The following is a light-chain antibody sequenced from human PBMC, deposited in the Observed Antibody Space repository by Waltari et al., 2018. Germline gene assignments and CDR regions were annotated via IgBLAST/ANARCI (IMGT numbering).Light chain of an antibody. CDR1: NIGRTS. CDR2: EDR. J-gene: IGLJ2*01. Sequence: SYVLTQPPALSVAPGKTATISCGGNNIGRTSVHWYQQKAGQAPVVGVYEDRARPSGIPERFSGSNSDNTATLTISRVEVADEADYFCQVWERRREGPIFGGGTKLTVL. V-gene: IGLV3-21*03. CDR3: QVWERRREGPI.